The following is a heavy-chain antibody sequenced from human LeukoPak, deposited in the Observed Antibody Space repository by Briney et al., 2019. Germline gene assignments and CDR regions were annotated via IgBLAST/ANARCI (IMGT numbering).Heavy chain of an antibody. Sequence: SVKVSCKASGGTFSSYAISWVRQAPGQGLEWMGGIIPIFGTANYAQKFQGRVTITTDESTSTAYMELSSLRSEGTAVYYCARAGSGYSYGYVGPLDYWGQGTLVTVSS. J-gene: IGHJ4*02. D-gene: IGHD5-18*01. V-gene: IGHV1-69*05. CDR1: GGTFSSYA. CDR3: ARAGSGYSYGYVGPLDY. CDR2: IIPIFGTA.